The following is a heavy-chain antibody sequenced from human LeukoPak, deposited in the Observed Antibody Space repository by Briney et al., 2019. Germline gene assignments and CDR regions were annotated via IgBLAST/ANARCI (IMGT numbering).Heavy chain of an antibody. D-gene: IGHD6-19*01. CDR1: GFTFSSYA. J-gene: IGHJ4*02. CDR3: AREWGIAVAGTFAY. V-gene: IGHV3-30*04. Sequence: GGSLRLSCAASGFTFSSYAMHWVRQAPGKGLEWVAVISYDGSNKYYADSAKGRFTISRDNSKNTLYLQMNSLRAEDTAVYYCAREWGIAVAGTFAYWGQGTLVTVSS. CDR2: ISYDGSNK.